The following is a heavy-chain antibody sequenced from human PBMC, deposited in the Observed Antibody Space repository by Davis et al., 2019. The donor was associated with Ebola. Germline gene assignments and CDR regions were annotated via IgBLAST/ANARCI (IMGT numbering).Heavy chain of an antibody. CDR3: ATGLVF. D-gene: IGHD6-19*01. J-gene: IGHJ4*02. CDR2: FDPEDGKT. V-gene: IGHV1-24*01. Sequence: AASVKVSCKVTGYNPTALSIQWVRQAPGKGLEWMGGFDPEDGKTRYAQNFQGRVTMTEDTSIYTAYMVLTGLRYEDTAVYYCATGLVFWGQGTLVTVSS. CDR1: GYNPTALS.